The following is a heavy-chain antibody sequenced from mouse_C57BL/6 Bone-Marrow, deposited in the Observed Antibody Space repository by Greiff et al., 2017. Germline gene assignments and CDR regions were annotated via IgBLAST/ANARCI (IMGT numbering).Heavy chain of an antibody. CDR2: IYPGDGDT. Sequence: QVQLKESGPELVKPGASVTISCKASGYAFSSSGMNWVKQRPGKGLEWIGRIYPGDGDTNYNGKFKGKATLTADKSSSTAYMQLSSLTSEDSAVDFCARSPDYYGRSLFDYWGQGTTLTVSS. CDR3: ARSPDYYGRSLFDY. J-gene: IGHJ2*01. CDR1: GYAFSSSG. D-gene: IGHD1-1*01. V-gene: IGHV1-82*01.